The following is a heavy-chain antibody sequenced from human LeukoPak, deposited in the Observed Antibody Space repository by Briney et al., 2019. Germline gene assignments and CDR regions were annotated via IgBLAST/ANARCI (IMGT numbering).Heavy chain of an antibody. CDR3: ARAYFDTSGFYHTEPGFDY. Sequence: GGSLRLSCAASGFTFSSYWMSWVRQAPGKGLEWVANIKQDGSEKYYVDSVKGRFTISRDNAKNSLYLQMNSLRAEDTAVYYCARAYFDTSGFYHTEPGFDYWGQGTLVTASS. V-gene: IGHV3-7*04. CDR1: GFTFSSYW. J-gene: IGHJ4*02. D-gene: IGHD3-22*01. CDR2: IKQDGSEK.